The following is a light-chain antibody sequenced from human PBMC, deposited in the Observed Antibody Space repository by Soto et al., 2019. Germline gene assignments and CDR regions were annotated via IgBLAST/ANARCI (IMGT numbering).Light chain of an antibody. CDR2: DVT. V-gene: IGLV2-14*01. CDR3: SSYRTGGSYV. Sequence: QSALTQPASVSGSPGLSIGISCTGTSSDVGGYNSVSWYQQHPGKAPKLVIYDVTSRPSGVSNRFSGSKSGNTASLTISGLQAEDEGDYYCSSYRTGGSYVFGTGTKVTVL. J-gene: IGLJ1*01. CDR1: SSDVGGYNS.